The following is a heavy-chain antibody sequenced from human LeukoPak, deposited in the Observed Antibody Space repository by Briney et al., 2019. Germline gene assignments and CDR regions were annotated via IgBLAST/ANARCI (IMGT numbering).Heavy chain of an antibody. D-gene: IGHD5-18*01. V-gene: IGHV3-30*02. Sequence: QPGGSLRLSCAASRFTFSSYGMHWVRQAPGKGLEWVAYIQYDGSNEQYADSVKGRFTISRDNAKNTLYLQVDSLRAEDTAVYYCARGRHLYSYAYDYYMDVWGKGTTVTISS. CDR2: IQYDGSNE. J-gene: IGHJ6*03. CDR1: RFTFSSYG. CDR3: ARGRHLYSYAYDYYMDV.